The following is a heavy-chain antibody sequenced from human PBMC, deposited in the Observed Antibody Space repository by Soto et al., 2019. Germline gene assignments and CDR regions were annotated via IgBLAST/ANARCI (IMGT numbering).Heavy chain of an antibody. CDR1: GYKFIDYW. J-gene: IGHJ4*02. D-gene: IGHD3-22*01. V-gene: IGHV5-51*01. CDR2: IYPGDFDR. CDR3: ARSYGGEYYDSRSYYYAY. Sequence: PGESLKISCKGSGYKFIDYWIGWVGQVPGKGLEWMGGIYPGDFDRKYSPSFQGQVTISADKSITTAYLQWSSLKASDTAIYYCARSYGGEYYDSRSYYYAYWGQGTLVTVYS.